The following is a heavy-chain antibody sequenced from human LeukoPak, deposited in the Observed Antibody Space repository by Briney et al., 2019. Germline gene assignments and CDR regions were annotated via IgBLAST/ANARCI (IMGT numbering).Heavy chain of an antibody. CDR1: GGTFSSYA. J-gene: IGHJ5*02. CDR2: IIPILGIA. Sequence: SVKVSCKASGGTFSSYAISWVRQAPGQGLECMGKIIPILGIANYAQKFQGRVTITADKSTSTAYMELSSLRSEDTAVYYCASLPDYYDSSGYSWGQGTLVTVSS. V-gene: IGHV1-69*04. CDR3: ASLPDYYDSSGYS. D-gene: IGHD3-22*01.